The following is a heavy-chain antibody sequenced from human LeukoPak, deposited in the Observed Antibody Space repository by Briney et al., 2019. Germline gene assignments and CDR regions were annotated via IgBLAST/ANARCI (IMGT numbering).Heavy chain of an antibody. V-gene: IGHV3-53*04. CDR2: IYSGGST. J-gene: IGHJ6*02. D-gene: IGHD1-20*01. CDR1: GFTFSSYA. CDR3: ARGITGTTYYYGMDV. Sequence: GGSLRLSCAASGFTFSSYAMSWVRQAPGKGLEWVSVIYSGGSTYYADSVKGRFTISRHNSKNTLYLQMNSLRAEDTAVYYCARGITGTTYYYGMDVWGQGTTVTVSS.